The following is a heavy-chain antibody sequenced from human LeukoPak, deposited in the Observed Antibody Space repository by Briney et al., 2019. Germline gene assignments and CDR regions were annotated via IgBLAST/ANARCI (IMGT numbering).Heavy chain of an antibody. CDR3: AKDVVGQQWLENY. J-gene: IGHJ4*02. CDR2: ITASGDRT. V-gene: IGHV3-23*01. D-gene: IGHD6-19*01. CDR1: GFTFSDYV. Sequence: GGSLRLSCAASGFTFSDYVMIWVRQAPGKGLEWVSGITASGDRTFYGDSVRGRFTMSRDNSKNTLYLQMNSLRPEDTAVYYCAKDVVGQQWLENYWGQGTLVTVSS.